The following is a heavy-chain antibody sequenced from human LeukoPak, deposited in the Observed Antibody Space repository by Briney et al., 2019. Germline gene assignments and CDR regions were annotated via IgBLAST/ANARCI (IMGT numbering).Heavy chain of an antibody. J-gene: IGHJ4*02. V-gene: IGHV4-34*01. CDR3: ARGIPTYYYDSSGNFDY. CDR2: INHSGST. D-gene: IGHD3-22*01. Sequence: SETLSLTCAVYGGSFSGYYWSWIRQPPGKGLEWIGEINHSGSTNYNPSLKSRVTISVDTSKNQFSLKLSSVTAADTAAYYCARGIPTYYYDSSGNFDYWGQGTLVTVSS. CDR1: GGSFSGYY.